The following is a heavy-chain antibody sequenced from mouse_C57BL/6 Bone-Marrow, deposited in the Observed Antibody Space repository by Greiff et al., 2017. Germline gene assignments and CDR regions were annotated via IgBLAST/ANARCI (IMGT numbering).Heavy chain of an antibody. CDR1: GYTFTSYW. J-gene: IGHJ2*01. CDR3: ARGDTGGRAWYFDD. Sequence: QVQLKQSGAELMKPGASVKLSCKATGYTFTSYWINWVKQRPGHGLEWIGEIFPGSGSTNYNEKFKGKATFTVDTSSSTAYMQLSSLTTEDSAVYYCARGDTGGRAWYFDDWGQGTTVTVSS. V-gene: IGHV1-9*01. CDR2: IFPGSGST. D-gene: IGHD3-1*01.